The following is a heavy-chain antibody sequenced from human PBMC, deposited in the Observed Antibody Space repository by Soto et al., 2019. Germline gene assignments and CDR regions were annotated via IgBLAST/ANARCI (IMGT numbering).Heavy chain of an antibody. V-gene: IGHV1-69*13. CDR3: ARDDATYCGGDCYRYFYYGTEV. J-gene: IGHJ6*04. CDR1: GGTFSNHA. D-gene: IGHD2-21*02. Sequence: SVNVSCKASGGTFSNHAISWVRQAPGQGLEWVGGIIPIFPTADYAQRFQGRVTITADDSTTTVYMELSGLRSEDTAMYYCARDDATYCGGDCYRYFYYGTEVWGNGTTVNVSS. CDR2: IIPIFPTA.